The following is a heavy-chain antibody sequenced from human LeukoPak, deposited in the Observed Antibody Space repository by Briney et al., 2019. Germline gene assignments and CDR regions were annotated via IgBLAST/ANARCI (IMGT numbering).Heavy chain of an antibody. CDR3: ASFSGSYLRAEYFQH. CDR1: GYTFTSHG. J-gene: IGHJ1*01. CDR2: INPSGGST. V-gene: IGHV1-46*01. Sequence: GASVKVSCKTSGYTFTSHGINWLRQAPGQGLEWMGIINPSGGSTSYAQKFQGRVTMTRDTSTSTVYMELSSLRSEDTAVYYCASFSGSYLRAEYFQHWGQGTLVTVSS. D-gene: IGHD1-26*01.